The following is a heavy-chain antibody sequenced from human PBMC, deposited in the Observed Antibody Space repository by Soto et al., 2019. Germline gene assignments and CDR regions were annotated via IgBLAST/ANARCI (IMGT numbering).Heavy chain of an antibody. Sequence: TLSLTCVISGVSVSNNSAAWNWIRQSPSRGLEWLGRTYCRSKWYRDYALSVKSRITIDPDTSKNQFSMQLTSVTPEDTAVYYCVAQKDKPLIRSTFDLWGQGTMVTVSS. CDR1: GVSVSNNSAA. J-gene: IGHJ3*01. CDR2: TYCRSKWYR. CDR3: VAQKDKPLIRSTFDL. V-gene: IGHV6-1*01. D-gene: IGHD3-16*01.